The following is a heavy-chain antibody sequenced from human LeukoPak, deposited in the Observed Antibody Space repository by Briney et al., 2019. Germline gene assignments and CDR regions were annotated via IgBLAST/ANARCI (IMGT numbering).Heavy chain of an antibody. J-gene: IGHJ4*02. CDR1: GYTFTGYY. V-gene: IGHV1-2*02. CDR2: IDPNSGGT. Sequence: ASVKVSCKASGYTFTGYYMHWVRQAPGQGLEWMGWIDPNSGGTNYAQKFQGRVTMTRDTSISTAYMELSRLRSDDMAVYYCARDFPVEAAIDHWGQGTLVTVSS. CDR3: ARDFPVEAAIDH.